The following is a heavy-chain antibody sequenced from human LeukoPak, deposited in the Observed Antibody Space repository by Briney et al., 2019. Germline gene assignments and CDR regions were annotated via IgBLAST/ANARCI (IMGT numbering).Heavy chain of an antibody. V-gene: IGHV3-7*01. J-gene: IGHJ4*02. D-gene: IGHD6-13*01. CDR3: VRDPTAAGTDY. Sequence: GGSLRLSCAASGFTFSSYAMSWVRQAPGKGLEWVANIKQDGSDKYYVDSVKGRFIISRDNAENSLYLEMNSLRAEDTAIYYCVRDPTAAGTDYWGQGTLVPVSS. CDR2: IKQDGSDK. CDR1: GFTFSSYA.